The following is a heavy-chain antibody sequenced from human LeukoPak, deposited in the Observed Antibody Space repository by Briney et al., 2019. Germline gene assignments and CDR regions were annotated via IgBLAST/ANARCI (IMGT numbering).Heavy chain of an antibody. CDR1: VFTFSSYA. J-gene: IGHJ4*02. D-gene: IGHD2-8*01. V-gene: IGHV3-23*01. Sequence: GGSLTLSCAGSVFTFSSYATSWVRQAPGQGLEWVSVISDSGDYTSYADSVRGRFTISRDNSRNTLYLQMISLRPEDTAVYYCAKDTSIGKYCTNGVCSPFDYWGQGTLVTVSS. CDR2: ISDSGDYT. CDR3: AKDTSIGKYCTNGVCSPFDY.